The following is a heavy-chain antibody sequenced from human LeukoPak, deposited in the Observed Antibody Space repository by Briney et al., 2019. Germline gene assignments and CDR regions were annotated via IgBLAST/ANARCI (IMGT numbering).Heavy chain of an antibody. CDR2: IYHSGST. J-gene: IGHJ1*01. CDR1: GGSIRSYY. CDR3: AGVNGFGEFHQYFQH. V-gene: IGHV4-59*04. Sequence: SETLSLTCTVSGGSIRSYYWSWIRQPPGKGLEWIGSIYHSGSTYYNPSLKSRVTISVDTSKNQFSLKLSSVTAADTAVYYCAGVNGFGEFHQYFQHWGQGTLVTVSS. D-gene: IGHD3-10*01.